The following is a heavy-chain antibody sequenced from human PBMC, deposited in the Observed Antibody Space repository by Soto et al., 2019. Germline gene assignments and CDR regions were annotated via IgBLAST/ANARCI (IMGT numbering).Heavy chain of an antibody. CDR1: GYTFTSYG. Sequence: ASVKVSCKASGYTFTSYGISWVRQAPGQGLEWMGWISAHNGNTDYAQKFQGRVAMTTDTSTSTASMELRSLRSDDTAVYYCARGSYISSWYSLDYWGQGTLVTVSS. V-gene: IGHV1-18*04. CDR3: ARGSYISSWYSLDY. J-gene: IGHJ4*02. CDR2: ISAHNGNT. D-gene: IGHD6-13*01.